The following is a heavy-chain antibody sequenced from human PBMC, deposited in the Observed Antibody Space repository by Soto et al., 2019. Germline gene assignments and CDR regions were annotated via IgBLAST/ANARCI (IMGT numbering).Heavy chain of an antibody. V-gene: IGHV3-30*18. D-gene: IGHD4-17*01. CDR2: ISYDGSNK. Sequence: QVQLVESGGGVVQPGRSLRLSCAASGFTFSSYGMHWVRQAPGKGLEWVAVISYDGSNKYYADSVKGRFTISRDNSKNTLYLQMNSLRAEDTAVYYCAKDRAYGDYTGWFDPWGQGTLVTVSS. J-gene: IGHJ5*02. CDR1: GFTFSSYG. CDR3: AKDRAYGDYTGWFDP.